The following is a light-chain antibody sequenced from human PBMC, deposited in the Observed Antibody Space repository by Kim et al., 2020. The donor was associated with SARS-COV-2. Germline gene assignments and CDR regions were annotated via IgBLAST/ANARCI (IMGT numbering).Light chain of an antibody. V-gene: IGLV3-21*04. J-gene: IGLJ2*01. CDR1: SLGSKS. Sequence: PGQTARVSWGGNSLGSKSVDWYQQKSGQAPVLVIYYDSDRPSGIPERFSGSNSGNTATLTISRVEAGDEADYYCQVWDSTSDHRVVFGGGTQLTVL. CDR2: YDS. CDR3: QVWDSTSDHRVV.